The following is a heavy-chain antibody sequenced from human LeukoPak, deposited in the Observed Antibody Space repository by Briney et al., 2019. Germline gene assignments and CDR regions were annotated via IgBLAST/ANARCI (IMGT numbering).Heavy chain of an antibody. CDR2: IIPILGTA. J-gene: IGHJ4*02. Sequence: ASVKVSCKASGGTFSSYAISWVRQAPGQGLEWMGGIIPILGTANYAQKFQGRVTITADESTSTAYMELSSLRSEDTAVYYCASLGGPYYFDYWGQGTLVTVSS. V-gene: IGHV1-69*13. CDR3: ASLGGPYYFDY. D-gene: IGHD3-10*01. CDR1: GGTFSSYA.